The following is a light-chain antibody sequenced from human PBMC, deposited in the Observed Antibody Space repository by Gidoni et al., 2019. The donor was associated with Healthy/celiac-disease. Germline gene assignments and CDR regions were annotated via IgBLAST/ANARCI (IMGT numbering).Light chain of an antibody. J-gene: IGKJ3*01. Sequence: EIVLTQSPATLSLSPGERATLSCRASQSVSSYSAWYQQKPGQAPSLLIYDAATRATAIPARFSGSRSGTAFTLTISSLEPEDFAVYYCQQRSNWPPNTFGPGTKVDIK. CDR3: QQRSNWPPNT. V-gene: IGKV3-11*01. CDR2: DAA. CDR1: QSVSSY.